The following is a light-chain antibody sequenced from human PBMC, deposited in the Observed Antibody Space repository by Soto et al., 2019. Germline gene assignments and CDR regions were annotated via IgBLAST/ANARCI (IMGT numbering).Light chain of an antibody. CDR2: DDS. CDR3: SSYTSSSTYV. J-gene: IGLJ1*01. V-gene: IGLV2-14*01. Sequence: QSVLAQPASVSGSPGQSITISCTGTSSDVGGYNYVSWYQQHPGKAPKVMIYDDSNRPSGVSNRFSGSKSGNTASLTISGLQAEDEADYYCSSYTSSSTYVFGTGTKVTVL. CDR1: SSDVGGYNY.